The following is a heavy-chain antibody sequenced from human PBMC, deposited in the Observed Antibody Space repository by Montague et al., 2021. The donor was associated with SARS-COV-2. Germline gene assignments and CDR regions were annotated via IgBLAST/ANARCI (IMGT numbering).Heavy chain of an antibody. CDR1: GGSISYYH. D-gene: IGHD2-2*01. V-gene: IGHV4-59*01. Sequence: SETLSLTCTVSGGSISYYHWSWIRQPPGKGLEWIGYIYYSGSTNYSPSLKSRVTISVDTSKNQFSLKLSSVTAADTAVYHCARRTCSSTSCHQFDPWGQGTLVTVSS. CDR2: IYYSGST. CDR3: ARRTCSSTSCHQFDP. J-gene: IGHJ5*02.